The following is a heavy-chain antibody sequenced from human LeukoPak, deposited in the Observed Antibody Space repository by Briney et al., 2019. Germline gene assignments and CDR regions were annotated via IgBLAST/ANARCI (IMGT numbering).Heavy chain of an antibody. D-gene: IGHD6-19*01. CDR3: LNGRHSSGWHHIDY. CDR2: IIPIFGTA. CDR1: GGTFSSYA. V-gene: IGHV1-69*01. Sequence: SVKVSCKASGGTFSSYAISWVRQAPGQGLEWMGGIIPIFGTANYAQKFQGRVTITADESTSTAYMELSSLRSEDTAVYYCLNGRHSSGWHHIDYWGQGTLVTVSS. J-gene: IGHJ4*02.